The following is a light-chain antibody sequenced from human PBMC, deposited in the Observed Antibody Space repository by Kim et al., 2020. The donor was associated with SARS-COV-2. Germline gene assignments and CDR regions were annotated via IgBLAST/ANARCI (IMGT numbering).Light chain of an antibody. V-gene: IGLV1-47*01. Sequence: QGVHLSCSVTIANIGSNYVSWYQQVPGTVPKLLIYQSYERPPGVPDRFSASGSGTSASLAISGLRSEDEADYYCAAWDDRLSGSYVFGTGTKVTVL. J-gene: IGLJ1*01. CDR2: QSY. CDR1: IANIGSNY. CDR3: AAWDDRLSGSYV.